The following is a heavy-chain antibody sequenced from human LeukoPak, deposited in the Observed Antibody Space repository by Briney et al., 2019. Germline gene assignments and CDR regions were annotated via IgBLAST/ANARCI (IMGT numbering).Heavy chain of an antibody. CDR2: IYYRGTT. V-gene: IGHV4-39*01. J-gene: IGHJ4*02. CDR1: GCSISNDSYY. Sequence: PSETLSLTCTVAGCSISNDSYYWGWIRQPPGKGLEWIVAIYYRGTTSYNPSLKSRVIISVDTSKNQFSLKLSSVTAADTAVYYCARLSYYYDVSGNLFDYWGQGTLVTISS. CDR3: ARLSYYYDVSGNLFDY. D-gene: IGHD3-22*01.